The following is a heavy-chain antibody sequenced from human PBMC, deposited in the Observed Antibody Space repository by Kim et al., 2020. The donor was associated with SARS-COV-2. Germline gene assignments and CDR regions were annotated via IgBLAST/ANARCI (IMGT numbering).Heavy chain of an antibody. CDR3: ARTPTWIRLDY. J-gene: IGHJ4*02. D-gene: IGHD5-18*01. Sequence: TNYAQKVQGRVTQTRDTSLITAYMKLSRLRSDDTAVYYCARTPTWIRLDYWGQGTLVTVAS. V-gene: IGHV1-2*02. CDR2: T.